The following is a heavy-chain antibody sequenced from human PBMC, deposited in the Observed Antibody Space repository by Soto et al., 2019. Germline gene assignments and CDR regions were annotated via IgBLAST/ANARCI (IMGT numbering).Heavy chain of an antibody. J-gene: IGHJ6*02. CDR1: GFTVSNNY. D-gene: IGHD5-18*01. CDR3: ARDSSYSRHGMDV. CDR2: IYSGGST. Sequence: PGGSLRLSCAASGFTVSNNYMSWVRQAPGKGLEWVSVIYSGGSTYYADSVKDRFTISRDNSKNTLYLQVNSLRAEDTAVYYCARDSSYSRHGMDVWGQGTTVTVSS. V-gene: IGHV3-66*01.